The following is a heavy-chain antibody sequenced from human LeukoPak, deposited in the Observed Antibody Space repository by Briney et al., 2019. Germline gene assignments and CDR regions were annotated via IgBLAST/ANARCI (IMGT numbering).Heavy chain of an antibody. D-gene: IGHD2-8*02. V-gene: IGHV3-48*01. Sequence: GGSLRLSCAASGFTFSSYSMNWVRQAPGKGLEWVSYISSSSSTIYYADSVKGRFTISRDNAKNSLYLQMNSLRAEDTAVYYCARVYGGVWSEPFDYWGQGTLVTVSS. CDR1: GFTFSSYS. CDR3: ARVYGGVWSEPFDY. J-gene: IGHJ4*02. CDR2: ISSSSSTI.